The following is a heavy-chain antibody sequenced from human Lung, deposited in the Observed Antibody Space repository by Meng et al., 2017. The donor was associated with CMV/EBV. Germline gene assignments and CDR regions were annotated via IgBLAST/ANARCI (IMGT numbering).Heavy chain of an antibody. CDR3: ARASGFFDF. CDR1: GFTFGSYM. CDR2: ISASSGDM. V-gene: IGHV3-21*04. J-gene: IGHJ2*01. Sequence: GEXXRISCAASGFTFGSYMMNWVRQVPGKGLEWVSSISASSGDMYYVDSVKGRFTISRDNAQETLYLQMNSLRAEDTAVYYCARASGFFDFLRRGTLVTVSS. D-gene: IGHD3-10*01.